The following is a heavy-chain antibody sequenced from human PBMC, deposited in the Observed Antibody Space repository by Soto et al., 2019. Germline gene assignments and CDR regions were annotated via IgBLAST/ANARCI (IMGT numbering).Heavy chain of an antibody. Sequence: GGSLRLSCAASGFTFSSYAMSWFRQAPGKGLEWVSAISGSGGSTYYADSVKGRFTISRDNSKNTLYLQMNSLRAEDTAVYYCAKSIHYYDSSGYEDYWGQGTLVTVSS. V-gene: IGHV3-23*01. J-gene: IGHJ4*02. CDR1: GFTFSSYA. CDR2: ISGSGGST. CDR3: AKSIHYYDSSGYEDY. D-gene: IGHD3-22*01.